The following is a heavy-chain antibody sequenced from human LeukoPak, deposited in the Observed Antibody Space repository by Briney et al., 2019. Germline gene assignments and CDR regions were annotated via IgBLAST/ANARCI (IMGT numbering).Heavy chain of an antibody. CDR3: AREIVLMMSDVASPYYMDV. CDR2: VYSGGTT. D-gene: IGHD3-16*01. V-gene: IGHV4-59*02. J-gene: IGHJ6*03. Sequence: SETLSLSCSVSGASVNDYFWSWVRQPPGRGLEWIGHVYSGGTTEYSPSLKGRVTISLDASNNKVSLSLTSSTAADTAVYYCAREIVLMMSDVASPYYMDVWGRGTTVTVAS. CDR1: GASVNDYF.